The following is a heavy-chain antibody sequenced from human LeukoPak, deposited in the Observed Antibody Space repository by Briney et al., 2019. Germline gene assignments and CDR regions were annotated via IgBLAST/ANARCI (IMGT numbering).Heavy chain of an antibody. V-gene: IGHV3-23*01. CDR1: GFTFSSYA. CDR3: AKGPSPTVVTYFDY. D-gene: IGHD4-23*01. CDR2: ISGSGGST. J-gene: IGHJ4*02. Sequence: SGGSLRLSCAASGFTFSSYAMSWVRQAPGKGLEWVSAISGSGGSTYHADSMKGRFTISRDNSKNTLYLQMNSLRAEDTAVYYCAKGPSPTVVTYFDYWGQGTLVTVSS.